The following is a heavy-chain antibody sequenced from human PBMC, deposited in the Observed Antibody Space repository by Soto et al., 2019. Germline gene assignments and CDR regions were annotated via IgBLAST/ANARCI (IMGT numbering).Heavy chain of an antibody. CDR3: ARDRGGVRDLDY. V-gene: IGHV3-33*01. D-gene: IGHD3-16*01. CDR2: IWYDGSNK. J-gene: IGHJ4*02. CDR1: GFTFSSYG. Sequence: GGSLRLSCAASGFTFSSYGMHWVRQAPGKGLEWVAVIWYDGSNKYYADSVKGRFTISRDNSKNTLYLQMNSLRAEDTAVYYCARDRGGVRDLDYWGQGTLVTVSS.